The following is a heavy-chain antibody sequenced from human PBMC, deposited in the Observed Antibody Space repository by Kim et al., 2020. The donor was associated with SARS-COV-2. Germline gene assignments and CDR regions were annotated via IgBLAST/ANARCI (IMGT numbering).Heavy chain of an antibody. V-gene: IGHV2-5*01. Sequence: RYRPSLKSRLTITKDTSKNQVVLTMTNMDLVDTATYYCAHRLNNWNEFDYWGQGTLVTVSS. D-gene: IGHD1-1*01. J-gene: IGHJ4*02. CDR3: AHRLNNWNEFDY.